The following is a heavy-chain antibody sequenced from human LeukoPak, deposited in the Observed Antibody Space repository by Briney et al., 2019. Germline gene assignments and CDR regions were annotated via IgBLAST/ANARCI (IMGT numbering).Heavy chain of an antibody. CDR3: ARLLVGGYSFDY. V-gene: IGHV4-59*12. Sequence: PSETLSLTCTVSGGSISSYYWSWIRQPPGKGLEWIGYIYYSGSTNYNPSLKSRVTISVDTSKNQFSLKLSSVTAADTAVYYCARLLVGGYSFDYWGQGTLVTVSS. J-gene: IGHJ4*02. CDR2: IYYSGST. CDR1: GGSISSYY. D-gene: IGHD4-23*01.